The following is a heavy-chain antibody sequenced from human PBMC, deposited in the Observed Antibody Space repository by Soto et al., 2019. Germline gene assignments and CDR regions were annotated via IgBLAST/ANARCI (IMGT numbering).Heavy chain of an antibody. V-gene: IGHV4-61*01. J-gene: IGHJ4*02. D-gene: IGHD6-19*01. CDR2: IYYSRSS. CDR3: ASWDVSGQGY. CDR1: GGSVSSVSYY. Sequence: SETLSLTCSVSGGSVSSVSYYWSWIRQPPGKGLEWIGYIYYSRSSNYNPSLKSRVTISFDTFKHQLSLKLSSVXAAAAAVYYCASWDVSGQGYWDQATLLTVSS.